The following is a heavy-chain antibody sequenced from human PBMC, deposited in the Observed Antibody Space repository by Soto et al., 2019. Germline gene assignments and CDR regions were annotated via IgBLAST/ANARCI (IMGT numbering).Heavy chain of an antibody. CDR3: ARSITMVRGVIDYYYYMDV. J-gene: IGHJ6*03. CDR1: GYTFTSYY. D-gene: IGHD3-10*01. V-gene: IGHV1-46*01. Sequence: ASVKVSCKASGYTFTSYYMHWVRQAPGQGLEWMGLINPSDGSTRYSQKFQGRVTITRDTSASTAYMELSSLRSEDTAVYYCARSITMVRGVIDYYYYMDVWGKGTTVTVSS. CDR2: INPSDGST.